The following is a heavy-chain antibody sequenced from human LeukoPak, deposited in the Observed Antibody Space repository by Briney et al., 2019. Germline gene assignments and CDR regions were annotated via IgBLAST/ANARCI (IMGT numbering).Heavy chain of an antibody. Sequence: GGSLRLSCAASGFTFRDYAMSWVRQAPGKGLEWVSAIFSGGSTFYADSVTGRFTISRDNSKNTVYLEMNSLRAEDTAVYYCARDLKTSGWYGDFDYWGQGTLVTVSS. D-gene: IGHD6-19*01. CDR2: IFSGGST. CDR1: GFTFRDYA. CDR3: ARDLKTSGWYGDFDY. V-gene: IGHV3-53*01. J-gene: IGHJ4*02.